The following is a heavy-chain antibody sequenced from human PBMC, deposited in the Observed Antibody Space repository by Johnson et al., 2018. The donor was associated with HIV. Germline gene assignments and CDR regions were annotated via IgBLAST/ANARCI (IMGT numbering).Heavy chain of an antibody. V-gene: IGHV3-7*01. D-gene: IGHD3-22*01. CDR1: GFTFTNFC. Sequence: EVQLVESGGGLVQPGGSLRLSCAASGFTFTNFCMSWVRQAPGKGLEWVADIQQDGSEKYYLDPVKGRFTISRDNARNSLYLQMNSLRAEDTAVYFCARDRGYDAFDIWGQGTMVTVSS. CDR3: ARDRGYDAFDI. CDR2: IQQDGSEK. J-gene: IGHJ3*02.